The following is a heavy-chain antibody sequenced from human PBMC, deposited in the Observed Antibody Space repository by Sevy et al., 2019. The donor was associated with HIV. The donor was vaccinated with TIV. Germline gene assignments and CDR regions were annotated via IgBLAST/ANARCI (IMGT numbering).Heavy chain of an antibody. Sequence: SETLSLTCTVSGGSISSYFWSGIRQPPGKGLEWIAYIHNSGTISYNPSLKSRVTISMDTSKNQFFLKLNSVTAADTAVYFCARKARAYCSGGNCYPANGLDPWGQGTLVTVSS. D-gene: IGHD2-15*01. CDR3: ARKARAYCSGGNCYPANGLDP. CDR2: IHNSGTI. CDR1: GGSISSYF. J-gene: IGHJ5*02. V-gene: IGHV4-59*01.